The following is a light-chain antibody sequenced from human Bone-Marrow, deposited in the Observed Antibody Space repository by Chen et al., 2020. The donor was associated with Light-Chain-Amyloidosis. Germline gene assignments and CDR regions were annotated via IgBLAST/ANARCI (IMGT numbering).Light chain of an antibody. J-gene: IGLJ2*01. Sequence: SYELTQPPSVSGPPGPTARITCSGDDLPTKYAYWYQQKPGQAPVLVKHTDNERPSGISERFSGSSSGTTATLTISGVQAEDEADYHCQSADSSGTYEVIFGGGTKLTVL. CDR2: TDN. CDR1: DLPTKY. V-gene: IGLV3-25*03. CDR3: QSADSSGTYEVI.